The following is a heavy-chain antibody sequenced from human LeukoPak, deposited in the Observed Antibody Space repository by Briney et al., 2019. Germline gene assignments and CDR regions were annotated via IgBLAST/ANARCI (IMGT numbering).Heavy chain of an antibody. J-gene: IGHJ4*02. CDR1: YGSLSSYY. Sequence: SETLSLTCTLSYGSLSSYYWTWIRQPAGKGLEWIGRMYTSGSTNYNPSLKSRVTMSVDTSKNQFSLKLSSVTAADTAVYYCARDDGGGYPAFWGQGTLVTVSS. V-gene: IGHV4-4*07. CDR3: ARDDGGGYPAF. D-gene: IGHD2-15*01. CDR2: MYTSGST.